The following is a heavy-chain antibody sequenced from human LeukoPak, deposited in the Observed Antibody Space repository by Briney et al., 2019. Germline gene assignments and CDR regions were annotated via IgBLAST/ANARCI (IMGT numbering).Heavy chain of an antibody. CDR2: IIPIFGTA. D-gene: IGHD2-15*01. CDR1: GGTFSSYA. CDR3: ARDVDSYYFDY. V-gene: IGHV1-69*05. J-gene: IGHJ4*02. Sequence: SVKVSCKASGGTFSSYAISWVRQAPGQGLEWMGGIIPIFGTANYAQKFQGRVTITTDESTSTAYMELSGLRSEDTAVYYCARDVDSYYFDYWGQGTLVTVSS.